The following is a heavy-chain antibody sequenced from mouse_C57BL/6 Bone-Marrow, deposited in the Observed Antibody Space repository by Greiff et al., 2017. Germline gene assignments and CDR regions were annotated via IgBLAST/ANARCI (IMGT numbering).Heavy chain of an antibody. CDR2: IDPSDSYT. Sequence: QVQLQQPGAELVKPGASVKLSCKASGYTFTSYWMQWVKQRPGQGLEWIGEIDPSDSYTNYNQKFKGKATLTVDTSSSTAYMQLSSLTSEDSAVYYCARFDYYGGNYWGKGTTLTVSS. D-gene: IGHD1-1*01. V-gene: IGHV1-50*01. CDR3: ARFDYYGGNY. CDR1: GYTFTSYW. J-gene: IGHJ2*01.